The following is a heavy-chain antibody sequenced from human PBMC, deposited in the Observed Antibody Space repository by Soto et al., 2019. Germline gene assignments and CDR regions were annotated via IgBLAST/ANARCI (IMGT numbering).Heavy chain of an antibody. CDR1: EFKFSGSA. Sequence: EVQLVESGGDLVQPGGSLKLSCTGLEFKFSGSALHWVRQPSGKGLEGVGRIRGRVKKYATSYATSVRGRFYLSRDDSKNTAFLQMNSLRDEDTGVYFCCGRGGDSLQDIWGQGTLVTVSS. CDR3: CGRGGDSLQDI. CDR2: IRGRVKKYAT. V-gene: IGHV3-73*01. D-gene: IGHD4-17*01. J-gene: IGHJ4*02.